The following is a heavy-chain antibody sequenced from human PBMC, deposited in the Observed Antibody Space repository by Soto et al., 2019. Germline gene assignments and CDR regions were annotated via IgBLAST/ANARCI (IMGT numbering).Heavy chain of an antibody. D-gene: IGHD1-1*01. Sequence: QVQLVQSGAEVKKPGSSVKLSCKASGYTFATYHMHWVGQAPGQGLKWMGVINPTGGSSTCAPNFQGAVTITADSSTSSVYMEVSSRRAEDTAVYYCARVADAYNPDYWVQLTLVTVSS. CDR2: INPTGGSS. J-gene: IGHJ4*02. CDR1: GYTFATYH. V-gene: IGHV1-46*01. CDR3: ARVADAYNPDY.